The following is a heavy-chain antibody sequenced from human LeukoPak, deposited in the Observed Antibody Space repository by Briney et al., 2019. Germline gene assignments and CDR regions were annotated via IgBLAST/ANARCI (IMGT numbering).Heavy chain of an antibody. D-gene: IGHD1-26*01. CDR3: VVHSATSCY. CDR2: ITTSGTNT. Sequence: GGSLRLSCATSGFTFSSYEMNWVRQAPGKGLEWISYITTSGTNTYYADSVKGRFTISRDNGKTALSLQMNSLRAEDTAVYYCVVHSATSCYWGQGTLVTVSS. CDR1: GFTFSSYE. J-gene: IGHJ4*02. V-gene: IGHV3-48*03.